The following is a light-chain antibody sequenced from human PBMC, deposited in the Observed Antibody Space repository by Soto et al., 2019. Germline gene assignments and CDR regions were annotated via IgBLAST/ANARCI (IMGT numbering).Light chain of an antibody. CDR1: QDIGRY. CDR2: AAS. Sequence: DIQLTQSPSFVSASVGERVTITCRASQDIGRYLAWYQQKPGEAPKLLISAASTLQSGVPSRFSGSGSGTEFTPTVSYLLPEDFAPYYCQQLYSYSSFGQGTRLEIK. V-gene: IGKV1-9*01. CDR3: QQLYSYSS. J-gene: IGKJ5*01.